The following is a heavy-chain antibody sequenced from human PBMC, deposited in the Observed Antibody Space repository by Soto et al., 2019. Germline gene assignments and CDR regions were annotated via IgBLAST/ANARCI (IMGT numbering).Heavy chain of an antibody. D-gene: IGHD1-7*01. CDR1: GFTFRSHW. CDR3: ARAGLELPYNWFDP. V-gene: IGHV3-74*01. J-gene: IGHJ5*02. CDR2: ISGDGSST. Sequence: GGSLRLSCAASGFTFRSHWMHWVRQAPGKGLVWVSRISGDGSSTHYADSVKGRFTISRDNAKNTLYLQMNSVTPEDTAVYYCARAGLELPYNWFDPWGQGTLVTVSS.